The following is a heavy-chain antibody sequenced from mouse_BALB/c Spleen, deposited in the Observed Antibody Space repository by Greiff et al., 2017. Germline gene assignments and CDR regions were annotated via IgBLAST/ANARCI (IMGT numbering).Heavy chain of an antibody. CDR3: ARGANGNSYWYFDV. CDR2: INPYNGDT. Sequence: EVQLQQSGPELVKPGASVKISCKASGYSFTGYFMNWVMQSHGKSLEWIGRINPYNGDTFYNQKFKGKATLTVDKSSSTAHMELRSLASEDSAVYYCARGANGNSYWYFDVWGAGTTVTVSS. J-gene: IGHJ1*01. CDR1: GYSFTGYF. D-gene: IGHD2-1*01. V-gene: IGHV1-20*02.